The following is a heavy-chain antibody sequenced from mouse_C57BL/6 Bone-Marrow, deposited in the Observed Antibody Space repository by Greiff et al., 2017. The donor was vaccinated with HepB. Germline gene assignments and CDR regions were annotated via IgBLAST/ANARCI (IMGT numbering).Heavy chain of an antibody. V-gene: IGHV5-12*01. J-gene: IGHJ3*01. CDR1: GFTFSDYY. Sequence: DVKLVESGGGLVQPGGSLKLSCAASGFTFSDYYMYWVRQTPEKRLEWVAYISNGGGSTYYPDTVKGRFTISRDNAKNTLYLQMSRLKSEDTAMYYCARRWFAYWGQGTLVTVSA. CDR2: ISNGGGST. CDR3: ARRWFAY.